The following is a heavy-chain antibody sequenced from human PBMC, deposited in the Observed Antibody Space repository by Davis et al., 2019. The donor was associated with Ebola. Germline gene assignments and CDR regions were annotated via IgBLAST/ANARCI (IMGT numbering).Heavy chain of an antibody. J-gene: IGHJ4*02. CDR1: GYTFTSYA. V-gene: IGHV1-3*01. Sequence: ASVKVSCKASGYTFTSYAMHWVRQAPGQRLEWMGWINAGNGNTKYSQKFQGRVTITRDTSASTAYMELSSLRSEDTAVYYCARDPRIAVDIVDYWGQGTLVTVSS. CDR3: ARDPRIAVDIVDY. CDR2: INAGNGNT. D-gene: IGHD6-19*01.